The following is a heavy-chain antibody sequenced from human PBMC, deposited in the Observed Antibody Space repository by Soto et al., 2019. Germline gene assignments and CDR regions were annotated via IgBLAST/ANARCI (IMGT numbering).Heavy chain of an antibody. V-gene: IGHV3-49*04. Sequence: GGSLRLSCTASGFTFGDYAMSWVRQAPGKGLEWVGFIRSKAYGGTTEYAASVKGRFTISRDDSKSIAYLQMNSLKTEDTAVYYCTRLRCDYSNSYEGWFDSWGQGTLVTVSS. J-gene: IGHJ5*01. CDR1: GFTFGDYA. CDR2: IRSKAYGGTT. CDR3: TRLRCDYSNSYEGWFDS. D-gene: IGHD4-4*01.